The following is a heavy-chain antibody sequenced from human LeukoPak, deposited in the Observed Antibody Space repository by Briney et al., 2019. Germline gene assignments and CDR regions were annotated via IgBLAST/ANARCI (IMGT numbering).Heavy chain of an antibody. CDR3: ARDLGGIAGS. CDR1: GFTFTRYW. J-gene: IGHJ1*01. Sequence: GGSLRLSCAASGFTFTRYWMHWVRQVPGKGLDWVSRINEDGSITTHADSVRGRFTISRDNARDTLYLQMNSLRSEDTAAYYCARDLGGIAGSWGQGTLVTVSS. D-gene: IGHD1-26*01. V-gene: IGHV3-74*01. CDR2: INEDGSIT.